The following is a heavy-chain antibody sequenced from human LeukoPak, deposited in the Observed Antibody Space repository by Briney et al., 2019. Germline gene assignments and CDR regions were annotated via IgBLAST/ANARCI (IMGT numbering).Heavy chain of an antibody. V-gene: IGHV3-48*04. CDR2: IGSSSSTI. D-gene: IGHD3-10*01. CDR3: ARRKGGSGSSDDY. J-gene: IGHJ4*02. CDR1: GFTFSNYN. Sequence: GGSLRLSCVVSGFTFSNYNMNWVRQAPGKGLEWVSYIGSSSSTIYYADSVKGRFTISRDNAKNSLYLQMNSLRAEDTAEYYCARRKGGSGSSDDYWGQGTLVTVSS.